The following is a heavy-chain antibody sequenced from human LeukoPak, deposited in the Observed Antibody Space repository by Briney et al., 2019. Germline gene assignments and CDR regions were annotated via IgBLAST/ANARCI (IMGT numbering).Heavy chain of an antibody. D-gene: IGHD5-24*01. CDR3: ARVEMATISNYFYYYMDV. Sequence: SETLSLTCAVYGGSFSGYYWSWIRQPPGKGLEWIGEIEHGGSTVYNPSLESRVSMSVDTSKNQFSLRLTSVAAADTAVYYCARVEMATISNYFYYYMDVWGKGTTVTVSS. V-gene: IGHV4-34*01. CDR1: GGSFSGYY. J-gene: IGHJ6*03. CDR2: IEHGGST.